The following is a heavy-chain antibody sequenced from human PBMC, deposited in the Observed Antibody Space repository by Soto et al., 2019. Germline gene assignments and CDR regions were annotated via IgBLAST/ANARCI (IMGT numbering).Heavy chain of an antibody. Sequence: GESLKISCKGSGYSFTSYWIGWVRQMPGKGLEGMGIIYPGDSDTRYSPPFQGQVTISADKSISTAYLQWSSLKASDTAMYYCAGSKAQSEYSGYDYYYYYYMDVWGKGTTVTVSS. V-gene: IGHV5-51*01. CDR3: AGSKAQSEYSGYDYYYYYYMDV. D-gene: IGHD5-12*01. J-gene: IGHJ6*03. CDR1: GYSFTSYW. CDR2: IYPGDSDT.